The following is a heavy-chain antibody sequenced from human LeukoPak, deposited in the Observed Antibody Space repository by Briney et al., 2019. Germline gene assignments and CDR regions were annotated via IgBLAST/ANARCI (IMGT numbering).Heavy chain of an antibody. CDR3: ARVGVGMYHFDH. J-gene: IGHJ4*02. V-gene: IGHV3-74*01. CDR2: INPDGRTT. Sequence: GGSLRLSCAASGFTLSTYRMHWVRQAPGKGLVWVSRINPDGRTTTYADSVEGRFTISRDNAKNTLYLQMSSLRAEDTAVYYCARVGVGMYHFDHWGQGTLVTVSS. CDR1: GFTLSTYR. D-gene: IGHD2-2*01.